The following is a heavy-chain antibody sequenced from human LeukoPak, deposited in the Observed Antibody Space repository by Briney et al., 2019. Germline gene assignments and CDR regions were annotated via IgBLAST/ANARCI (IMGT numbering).Heavy chain of an antibody. CDR2: IYYSGST. J-gene: IGHJ5*02. V-gene: IGHV4-61*10. Sequence: SETLSLTCTVSGGSISSGSYYWSWIRQPAGKGLEWIGYIYYSGSTNYNPSLKSRVTISVDTSKNQFSLKLSSVTAADTAVYYCARQVGWRAVAGECWFDPWGQGTLVTVSS. CDR3: ARQVGWRAVAGECWFDP. D-gene: IGHD6-19*01. CDR1: GGSISSGSYY.